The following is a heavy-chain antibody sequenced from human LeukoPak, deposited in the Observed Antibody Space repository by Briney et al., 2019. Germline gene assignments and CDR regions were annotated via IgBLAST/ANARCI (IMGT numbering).Heavy chain of an antibody. D-gene: IGHD6-13*01. CDR2: VGAGGST. V-gene: IGHV3-23*01. Sequence: GGTLRLSCGASGFTFSSFAMSWVRQAPGKGLEWVSGVGAGGSTYYADSVKGRFTISRDNSKNTLYLQMNSLRAEDTAIYYCAKKYSNTWSSFDYWGQGTLVTVSS. CDR1: GFTFSSFA. CDR3: AKKYSNTWSSFDY. J-gene: IGHJ4*02.